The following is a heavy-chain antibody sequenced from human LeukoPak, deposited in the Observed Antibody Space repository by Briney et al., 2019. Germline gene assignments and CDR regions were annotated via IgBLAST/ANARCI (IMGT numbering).Heavy chain of an antibody. J-gene: IGHJ5*02. V-gene: IGHV1-2*02. CDR1: GYTFTGYY. CDR2: INPNSGGT. Sequence: ASVKVSCKASGYTFTGYYMHWVRQAPGQGLEWMGWINPNSGGTNYAQKFQGRVTMTRDTSISTAYMELSRLRSDDTAVYYCARDATVTTNWFDPSGQGTLVTVSS. D-gene: IGHD4-11*01. CDR3: ARDATVTTNWFDP.